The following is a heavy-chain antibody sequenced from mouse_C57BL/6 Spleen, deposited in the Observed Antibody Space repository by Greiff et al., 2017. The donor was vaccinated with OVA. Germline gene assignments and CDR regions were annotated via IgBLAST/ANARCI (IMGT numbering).Heavy chain of an antibody. CDR1: GFTFSDAW. CDR3: TRGYGSSTGYWYFDV. Sequence: EVQLVESGGGLVQPGGSMKLSCAASGFTFSDAWMDWVRQSPEKGLEWVAEIRNKANNHATYYAESVKGRFTISRDDSKSSVYLQMNSLRAEDTGIYYCTRGYGSSTGYWYFDVWGTGTTVTVSS. J-gene: IGHJ1*03. CDR2: IRNKANNHAT. D-gene: IGHD1-1*01. V-gene: IGHV6-6*01.